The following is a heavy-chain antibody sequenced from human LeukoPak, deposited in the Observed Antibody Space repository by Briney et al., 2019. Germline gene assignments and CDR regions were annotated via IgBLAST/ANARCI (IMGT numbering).Heavy chain of an antibody. CDR2: IYYSGGT. J-gene: IGHJ4*02. CDR1: GGSISSSNW. CDR3: ARVTPPELTYYFDY. V-gene: IGHV4-4*02. Sequence: PSETLSLTCAVSGGSISSSNWWSWVRQPPGKGLEWIGEIYYSGGTNYNPSLKSRVTISVDKSKNQFSLKLSSVTAADTAVYYCARVTPPELTYYFDYWGQGTLVTVSS. D-gene: IGHD2-21*02.